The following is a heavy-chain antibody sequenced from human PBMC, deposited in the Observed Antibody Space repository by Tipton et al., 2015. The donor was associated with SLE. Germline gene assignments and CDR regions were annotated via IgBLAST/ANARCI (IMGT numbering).Heavy chain of an antibody. D-gene: IGHD2-21*02. J-gene: IGHJ4*02. CDR1: GFTFSSYT. CDR2: ISYDGSNK. CDR3: AREGDWAGEVDF. Sequence: RSLRLSCAASGFTFSSYTMQWVRQAPGKGLEWVALISYDGSNKYYAESVKGRFTISRDNSKKTLYLHMNSLRAEDTALYYCAREGDWAGEVDFWGQGTLVTVS. V-gene: IGHV3-30*04.